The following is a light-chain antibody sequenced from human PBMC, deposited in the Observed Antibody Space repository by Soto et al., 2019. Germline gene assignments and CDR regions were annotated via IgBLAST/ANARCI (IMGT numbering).Light chain of an antibody. CDR2: AAS. CDR3: QQSYSSPGT. CDR1: QSISRY. Sequence: DIQMTQCPSSLSASVGDRVTITCRASQSISRYLNWYQLKPGKAPKLLIYAASSLQSGVPSRFTGRGSGPDFTLPISSLQPEDIATYYCQQSYSSPGTFGRGTKVEIK. V-gene: IGKV1-39*01. J-gene: IGKJ1*01.